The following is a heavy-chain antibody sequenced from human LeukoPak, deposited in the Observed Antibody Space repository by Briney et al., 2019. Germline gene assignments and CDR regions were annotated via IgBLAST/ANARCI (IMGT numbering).Heavy chain of an antibody. CDR1: GGSISSSSYY. Sequence: SETLSLTCTVSGGSISSSSYYWGWIRQPPGKGLEWIGSIYYSGSTYYNPSLKGRVIISLDTSKNQFTLKLSSVTAADTAVYYCARERAVAGTDQYYGMDVWGXGTTVAVSS. J-gene: IGHJ6*04. CDR2: IYYSGST. D-gene: IGHD6-19*01. CDR3: ARERAVAGTDQYYGMDV. V-gene: IGHV4-39*06.